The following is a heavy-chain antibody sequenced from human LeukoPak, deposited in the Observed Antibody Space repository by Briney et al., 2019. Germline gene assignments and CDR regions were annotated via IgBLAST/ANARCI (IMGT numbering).Heavy chain of an antibody. CDR1: GDSINSLDL. CDR3: AGLVGRYSSGLYYYYFDY. V-gene: IGHV4-4*02. Sequence: SGTLSLTCTVSGDSINSLDLWSWVRPSPGKGLEWIGEMYLSGTTHSNPSVKSRVTISIDKSKNQFFLNLSSVTAADTAVYYCAGLVGRYSSGLYYYYFDYWGQGTLVTVSS. J-gene: IGHJ4*02. D-gene: IGHD3-22*01. CDR2: MYLSGTT.